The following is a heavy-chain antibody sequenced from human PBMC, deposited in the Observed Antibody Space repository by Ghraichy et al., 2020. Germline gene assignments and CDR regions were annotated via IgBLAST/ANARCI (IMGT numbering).Heavy chain of an antibody. Sequence: SQTLSLTCAVYGGSFSGYYWSWIRQPPGKGLEWIGEINHSGSTNYNPSLKSRVTISVDTSKNQFSLKLSSVTAADTAVYYCARGRHYYGRSTHYYYYMDVWGKGTTVTVSS. D-gene: IGHD3-22*01. CDR2: INHSGST. V-gene: IGHV4-34*01. CDR1: GGSFSGYY. J-gene: IGHJ6*03. CDR3: ARGRHYYGRSTHYYYYMDV.